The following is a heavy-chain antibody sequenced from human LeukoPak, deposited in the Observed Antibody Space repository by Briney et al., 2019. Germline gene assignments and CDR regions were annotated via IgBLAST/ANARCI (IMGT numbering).Heavy chain of an antibody. Sequence: SETLSLTCTVSGGSISSYYWSWIRQPPGKGLEWIGYIYYSGSTYYNPSLKSRATISVDTSKSQFSLRLSSVTAADTAVYYCARDSSGYNQFDSWGQGTLVTVSS. D-gene: IGHD3-22*01. V-gene: IGHV4-59*12. CDR2: IYYSGST. CDR1: GGSISSYY. CDR3: ARDSSGYNQFDS. J-gene: IGHJ4*02.